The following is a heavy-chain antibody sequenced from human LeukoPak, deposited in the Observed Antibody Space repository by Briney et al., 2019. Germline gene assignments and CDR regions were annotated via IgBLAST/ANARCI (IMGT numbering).Heavy chain of an antibody. CDR1: SASISTYY. V-gene: IGHV4-4*07. CDR2: VYTSGNT. D-gene: IGHD3-9*01. CDR3: ARERDFLTGDYGITAFYFDY. Sequence: SETLSLTCTVSSASISTYYWSWIRQSAGRGLEWIGRVYTSGNTNYNPSLKSRVTMSVDTSKNQFSLKVRSVTAADMAVYYCARERDFLTGDYGITAFYFDYWGQGTLVTVSS. J-gene: IGHJ4*02.